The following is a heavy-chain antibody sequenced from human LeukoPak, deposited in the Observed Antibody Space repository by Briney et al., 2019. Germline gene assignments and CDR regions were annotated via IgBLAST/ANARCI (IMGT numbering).Heavy chain of an antibody. J-gene: IGHJ4*02. CDR1: GFTFSSYE. V-gene: IGHV3-48*01. CDR2: ISSSSSTI. Sequence: PGGSLRLSCAASGFTFSSYEMNWVRQAPGKGLEWVSYISSSSSTIYYADSVKGRFTISRDNAKNSLYLQMNSLRAEDTAVYYCARSAVLRFLEWLLYFDYWGQGTLVTVSS. D-gene: IGHD3-3*01. CDR3: ARSAVLRFLEWLLYFDY.